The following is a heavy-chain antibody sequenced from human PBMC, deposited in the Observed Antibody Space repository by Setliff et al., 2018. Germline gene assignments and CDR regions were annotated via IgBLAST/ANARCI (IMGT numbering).Heavy chain of an antibody. CDR3: ARDRSTVIRGVTSFFYYYMDV. CDR1: GGSVTSHY. V-gene: IGHV4-59*02. CDR2: IFYSGDT. D-gene: IGHD3-10*01. J-gene: IGHJ6*03. Sequence: PSETLSLTCAVSGGSVTSHYWSWIRQPPGKGLEWNGFIFYSGDTNSNPSLKSRVTMSVDTSKNQFSLKLRSVTAADTAVYYCARDRSTVIRGVTSFFYYYMDVWGGGTTVTVS.